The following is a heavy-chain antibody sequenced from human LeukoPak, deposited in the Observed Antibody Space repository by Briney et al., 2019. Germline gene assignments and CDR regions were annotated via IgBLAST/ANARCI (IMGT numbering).Heavy chain of an antibody. CDR2: ISYDGNSK. J-gene: IGHJ3*01. V-gene: IGHV3-30-3*01. CDR1: GLSFSGYA. D-gene: IGHD1-26*01. CDR3: ARVSSAYWEGGFDV. Sequence: GGSLRLSCAASGLSFSGYAVHWVRQPPGRGLEWVAVISYDGNSKYYADFLKGRFTISRDNSKNTLYLQMNSLRAEDTAVYYCARVSSAYWEGGFDVWGQGTMVTVSS.